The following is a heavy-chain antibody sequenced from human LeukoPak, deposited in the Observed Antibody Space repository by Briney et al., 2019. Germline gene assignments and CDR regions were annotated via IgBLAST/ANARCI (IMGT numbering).Heavy chain of an antibody. CDR2: IIPIFGTA. CDR3: ARDSNYGDYLFAY. D-gene: IGHD4-17*01. Sequence: ASVKVSCKASGGTFSSYAISWVRQAPGQGLEWMGRIIPIFGTANYAQKFQGRVTITTDESTSTAYMELSSLRSEDTAVYYCARDSNYGDYLFAYWGQGTLVTVSS. CDR1: GGTFSSYA. J-gene: IGHJ4*02. V-gene: IGHV1-69*05.